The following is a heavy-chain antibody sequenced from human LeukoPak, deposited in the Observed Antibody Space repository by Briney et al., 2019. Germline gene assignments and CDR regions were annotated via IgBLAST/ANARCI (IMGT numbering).Heavy chain of an antibody. D-gene: IGHD3-22*01. Sequence: GGSLRLSCAASGFTFSSYAMHWVRQAPGKGLEGVAVISYDGSNKYYADSVKGRFTISRDNSKNTLYLQMNSLRAEDTAVYYCASNADSSGYYYEVDYWGQGTLVTVSS. CDR2: ISYDGSNK. V-gene: IGHV3-30-3*01. CDR1: GFTFSSYA. J-gene: IGHJ4*02. CDR3: ASNADSSGYYYEVDY.